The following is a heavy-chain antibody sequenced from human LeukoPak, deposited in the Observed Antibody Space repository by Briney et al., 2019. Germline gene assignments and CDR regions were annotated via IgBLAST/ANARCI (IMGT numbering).Heavy chain of an antibody. V-gene: IGHV3-21*01. D-gene: IGHD3-3*01. J-gene: IGHJ4*02. CDR3: ASHGDYRGYDFSY. Sequence: GGSLRLSCAASGFTFSSYSMNWVRQAPGKGLEWVSSISSSSSYIYYADSVKGRFTISRDNAKNSLYLQTNSLRAEDTAVYYCASHGDYRGYDFSYWGQGTLVTVSS. CDR2: ISSSSSYI. CDR1: GFTFSSYS.